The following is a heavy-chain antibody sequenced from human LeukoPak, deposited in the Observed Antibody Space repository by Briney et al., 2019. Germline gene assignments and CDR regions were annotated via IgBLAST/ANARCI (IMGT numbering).Heavy chain of an antibody. V-gene: IGHV3-48*01. CDR1: EFTFSSYS. CDR3: AKASKGWKLYYFDY. CDR2: ITNSGNSK. J-gene: IGHJ4*02. Sequence: PGGSLRLSCAVSEFTFSSYSMNWVRQAPGKGLEWVSYITNSGNSKSYADSVKGRFTISRDNTKNSLYLQMNGLRAEDTAVYYCAKASKGWKLYYFDYWGQGTLVTVSS. D-gene: IGHD3-16*01.